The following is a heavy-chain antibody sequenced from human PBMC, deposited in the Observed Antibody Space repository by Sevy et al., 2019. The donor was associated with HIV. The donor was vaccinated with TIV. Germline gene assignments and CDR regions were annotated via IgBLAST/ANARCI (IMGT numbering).Heavy chain of an antibody. V-gene: IGHV1-18*01. CDR2: ISGNNGHT. Sequence: ASVKVSCKASGYTFTSYYLSWVRQAPGQGLEWMGWISGNNGHTNYAQKLQGRVTMTTDTSTSTAYMGLRSLRSDDTAVYYCARWGDYCSGGSCYSSEYFQHWGQGTLVTVSS. CDR1: GYTFTSYY. CDR3: ARWGDYCSGGSCYSSEYFQH. D-gene: IGHD2-15*01. J-gene: IGHJ1*01.